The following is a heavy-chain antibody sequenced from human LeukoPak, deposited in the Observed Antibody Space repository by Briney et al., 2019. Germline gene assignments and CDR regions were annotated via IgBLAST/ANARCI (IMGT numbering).Heavy chain of an antibody. V-gene: IGHV4-34*01. Sequence: SETLSLTCAVYGGSFSGYYWTWIRQPPGKGLEWIGEIHYSGSIHYNPSLKSRVTISADTSNNHFSLEVNSVTAADTAVYYCPRGTDAYKCGNSWGQGTLVTVSS. CDR2: IHYSGSI. J-gene: IGHJ4*02. D-gene: IGHD5-24*01. CDR3: PRGTDAYKCGNS. CDR1: GGSFSGYY.